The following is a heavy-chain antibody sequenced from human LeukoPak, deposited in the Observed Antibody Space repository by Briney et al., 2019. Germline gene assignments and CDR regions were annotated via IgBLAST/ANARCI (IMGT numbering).Heavy chain of an antibody. CDR3: ARGQWGSHFDY. V-gene: IGHV1-8*01. CDR2: MNPNSGNT. Sequence: ASVKVSCKASGYTFTSYDINWVRQATGQGLEWMGWMNPNSGNTGYAQKLQGRVTMTTDTSTSTAYMELRSLRSDDTAVYYCARGQWGSHFDYWGQGTLVTVSS. CDR1: GYTFTSYD. J-gene: IGHJ4*02. D-gene: IGHD3-16*01.